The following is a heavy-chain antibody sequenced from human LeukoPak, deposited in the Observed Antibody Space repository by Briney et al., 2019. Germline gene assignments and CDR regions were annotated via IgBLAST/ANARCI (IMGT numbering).Heavy chain of an antibody. J-gene: IGHJ3*02. CDR1: GFTFSSYW. CDR3: ARIGAATYAFDI. CDR2: IKSDGSST. Sequence: PGGSLRLSCAASGFTFSSYWMHWVRQAPGKGLVWVSRIKSDGSSTSYADSVKGRFTISRDNAKNTLYLQMNSLRAEDTAVYYCARIGAATYAFDIWGQGTTVTVSS. V-gene: IGHV3-74*01. D-gene: IGHD1-26*01.